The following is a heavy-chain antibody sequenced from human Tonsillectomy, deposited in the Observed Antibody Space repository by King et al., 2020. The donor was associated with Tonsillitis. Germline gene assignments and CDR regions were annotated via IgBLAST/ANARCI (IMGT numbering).Heavy chain of an antibody. J-gene: IGHJ4*02. CDR3: AREPITAALDY. CDR2: IYTSGST. D-gene: IGHD6-13*01. Sequence: QLQESGPGLVKPSETLSLICTVSGASISSYYWSWLRQSAGKGLEWIGRIYTSGSTNYNPSLKSRVTMSLDTSKNQFSLQLTSVTAADTAVYYCAREPITAALDYWGQGTLVTVSS. V-gene: IGHV4-4*07. CDR1: GASISSYY.